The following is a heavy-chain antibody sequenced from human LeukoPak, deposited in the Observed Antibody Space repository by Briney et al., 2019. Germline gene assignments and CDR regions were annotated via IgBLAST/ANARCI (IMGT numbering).Heavy chain of an antibody. CDR3: ARDRSTMTPDY. J-gene: IGHJ4*02. D-gene: IGHD3-22*01. CDR1: GYTFTGYY. CDR2: INPNSGDT. Sequence: ASVKVSCKASGYTFTGYYMHWVRQAPGQRLEWMGWINPNSGDTNYAQKFQDRVTLTRDTSIITAYMELSSLRSDDTAVYYCARDRSTMTPDYWGQGTLVTVSS. V-gene: IGHV1-2*02.